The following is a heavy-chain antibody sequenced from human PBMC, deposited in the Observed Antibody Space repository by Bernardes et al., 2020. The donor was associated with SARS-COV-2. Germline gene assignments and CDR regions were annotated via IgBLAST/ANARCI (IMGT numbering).Heavy chain of an antibody. V-gene: IGHV5-10-1*01. CDR2: TDPSDSYT. CDR3: ARDYGGHSIWFDP. D-gene: IGHD4-17*01. J-gene: IGHJ5*02. Sequence: GESLKISCKVSGNSSSTYWITWVRQMPGKGLEWMGRTDPSDSYTNYSPSFEGHVIISVDRSISTAYLQWSSLRASDTAMYYCARDYGGHSIWFDPWGQGTLVTVSS. CDR1: GNSSSTYW.